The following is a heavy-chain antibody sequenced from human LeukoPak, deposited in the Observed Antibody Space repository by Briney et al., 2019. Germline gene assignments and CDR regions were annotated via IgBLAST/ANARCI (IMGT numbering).Heavy chain of an antibody. V-gene: IGHV1-2*02. CDR1: GYTFTGYY. CDR3: ARRGNYGSGYANYYYYMDV. J-gene: IGHJ6*03. Sequence: ASVKVSCKASGYTFTGYYMHWVRQAPGQGLEWMGWINLNSGGTNYAQKFQGRVTMTRDTSISTAYMELSRLRSDDTAVYYCARRGNYGSGYANYYYYMDVWGKGTTVTISS. CDR2: INLNSGGT. D-gene: IGHD3-10*01.